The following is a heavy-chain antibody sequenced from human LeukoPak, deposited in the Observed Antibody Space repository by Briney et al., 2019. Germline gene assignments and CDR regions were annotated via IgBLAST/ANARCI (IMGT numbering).Heavy chain of an antibody. CDR3: ARAPYSSGWYYFDY. CDR2: ISYDGSTR. D-gene: IGHD6-19*01. CDR1: GFTFSSYA. Sequence: PGRSLRLSCAASGFTFSSYAMHWVRQAPGKGLEWVALISYDGSTRDYVDSEKGRFTTSRDNSINTLYLQINSLRPEDTAVYYCARAPYSSGWYYFDYWGQGTLVTVSS. V-gene: IGHV3-30*04. J-gene: IGHJ4*02.